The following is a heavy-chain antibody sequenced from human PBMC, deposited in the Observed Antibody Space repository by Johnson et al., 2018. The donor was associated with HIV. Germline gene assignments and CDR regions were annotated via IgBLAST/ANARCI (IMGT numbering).Heavy chain of an antibody. CDR3: ARDCAAAGTDALDI. D-gene: IGHD6-13*01. CDR2: ISYDGNNK. CDR1: GFTFGDYA. V-gene: IGHV3-30-3*01. Sequence: QVQLVESGGGVVQPGRSLRLSCTTSGFTFGDYAMSWFRQAPGKGLAWGTVISYDGNNKYYADSVKGRFTISRDNSKNTLYLQMNSLRAEDTAVYYGARDCAAAGTDALDIWGQGTMVTVSS. J-gene: IGHJ3*02.